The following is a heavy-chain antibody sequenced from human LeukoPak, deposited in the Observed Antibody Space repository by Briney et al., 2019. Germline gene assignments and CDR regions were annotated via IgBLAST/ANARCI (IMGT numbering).Heavy chain of an antibody. D-gene: IGHD3-10*01. CDR2: ISSSSSYI. V-gene: IGHV3-21*01. CDR3: ARSPGGPGDYYYGMDV. Sequence: GGSLRLSCAASGFTFSSYSMNWVRQAPGKGLEWVSSISSSSSYIYYADSVKGRFTISRDNAKNSLYLQMNSLRAEDTAVYYCARSPGGPGDYYYGMDVWGRGTTVTVSS. J-gene: IGHJ6*02. CDR1: GFTFSSYS.